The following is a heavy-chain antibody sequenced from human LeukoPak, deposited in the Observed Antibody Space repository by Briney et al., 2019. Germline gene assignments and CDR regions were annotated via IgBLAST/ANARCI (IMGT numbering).Heavy chain of an antibody. CDR1: GFTFSSYG. J-gene: IGHJ4*02. CDR3: ARSRGIVVPAAMFDY. D-gene: IGHD2-2*01. CDR2: IWYDGSNK. V-gene: IGHV3-33*01. Sequence: GRSLRLSCAASGFTFSSYGMHRVRQAPGKGLEWVAVIWYDGSNKYYADSVKGRFTIPRDNSKNTLYLQMNSLRAEDTAVYYCARSRGIVVPAAMFDYWGQGTLVTVSS.